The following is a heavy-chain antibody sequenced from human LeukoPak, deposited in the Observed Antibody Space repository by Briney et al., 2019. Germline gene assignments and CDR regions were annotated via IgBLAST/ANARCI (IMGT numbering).Heavy chain of an antibody. V-gene: IGHV3-30-3*01. CDR2: ISHDGSNK. D-gene: IGHD1-14*01. CDR3: ARDEGGNGFADY. CDR1: GFTFSSYA. J-gene: IGHJ4*02. Sequence: GGSLRLSCAASGFTFSSYAMHWVRQAPGKGLEWVAVISHDGSNKYYADSVKGRFTISRDNSKNTLYLQMNSLRAEDTAVYYCARDEGGNGFADYWGQGTLVTVSS.